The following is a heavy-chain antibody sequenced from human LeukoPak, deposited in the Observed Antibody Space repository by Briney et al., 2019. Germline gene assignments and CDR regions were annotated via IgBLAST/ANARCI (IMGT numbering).Heavy chain of an antibody. J-gene: IGHJ4*02. CDR2: ISYDGSNK. CDR3: AKEGGYSYDFDY. Sequence: GRSLRLSCAASGFTFSSYGMHWVRQAPGKGLEWVAVISYDGSNKYYADSVKGRFTISRDNSKNTLYLQMNSLRAEDTAVYYCAKEGGYSYDFDYWGQGTLDTVSS. CDR1: GFTFSSYG. V-gene: IGHV3-30*18. D-gene: IGHD5-18*01.